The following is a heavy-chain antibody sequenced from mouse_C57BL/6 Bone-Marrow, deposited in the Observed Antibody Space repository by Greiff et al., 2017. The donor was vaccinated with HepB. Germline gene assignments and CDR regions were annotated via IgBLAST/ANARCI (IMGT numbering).Heavy chain of an antibody. Sequence: QVQLKESGPGLVQPSQSLSITCTVSGFSFTSYGVHWVRQSPGKGLEWLGVIWSGGSTDYNAAFISRLSISKDNSKSQIFFKMNRLQADDTAIYYCARKRDGLRRFAYWGQGTLVTVSA. J-gene: IGHJ3*01. D-gene: IGHD2-3*01. V-gene: IGHV2-2*01. CDR3: ARKRDGLRRFAY. CDR1: GFSFTSYG. CDR2: IWSGGST.